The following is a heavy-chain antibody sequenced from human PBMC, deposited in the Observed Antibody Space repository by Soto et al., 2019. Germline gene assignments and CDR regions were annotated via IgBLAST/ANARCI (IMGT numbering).Heavy chain of an antibody. CDR1: GFTFSGSA. Sequence: QVQLVESGGGVVQPGTSLRLSCAASGFTFSGSAFHWVRQAPGKGLEWVAVISFGSNKYYTDSVKGRFTISRDDSKNTVYLQMSSLRAEDTGIYYCARETKKWAYDHWGQGTLVTVSS. J-gene: IGHJ5*02. CDR3: ARETKKWAYDH. D-gene: IGHD2-8*01. V-gene: IGHV3-30*04. CDR2: ISFGSNK.